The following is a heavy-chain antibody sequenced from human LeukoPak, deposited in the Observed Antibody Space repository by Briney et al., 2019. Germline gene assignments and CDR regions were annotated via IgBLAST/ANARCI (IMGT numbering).Heavy chain of an antibody. Sequence: SETLSLTCTVSGGSISSGSHYWSWLRQPAGKGLEWIGRIYTSGSTNYNPSLKSRVTISVDTSKNQFSLKLSSVTAADAAVYYCARGDGYKDFDYWGQGTLVTVSS. CDR1: GGSISSGSHY. V-gene: IGHV4-61*02. CDR2: IYTSGST. CDR3: ARGDGYKDFDY. J-gene: IGHJ4*02. D-gene: IGHD5-24*01.